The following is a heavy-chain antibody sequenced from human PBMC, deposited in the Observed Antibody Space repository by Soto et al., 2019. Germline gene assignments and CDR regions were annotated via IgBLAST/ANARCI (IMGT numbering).Heavy chain of an antibody. D-gene: IGHD3-22*01. J-gene: IGHJ4*02. V-gene: IGHV1-3*01. CDR1: GYTFTSYA. CDR2: INAGNGNT. Sequence: ASVKVSCKASGYTFTSYAMHWVRQAPGQRLEWMGWINAGNGNTKYSQKFQGRVTITRDTSASTAYMELSSLRSEDTAVYYCARDSSGYFAADGGYYFDYWGQGTLVTVSS. CDR3: ARDSSGYFAADGGYYFDY.